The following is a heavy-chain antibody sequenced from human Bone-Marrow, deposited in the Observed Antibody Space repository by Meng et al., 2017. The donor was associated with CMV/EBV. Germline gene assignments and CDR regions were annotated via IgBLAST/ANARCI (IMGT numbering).Heavy chain of an antibody. CDR3: ARDRGSTNGDEFDY. CDR2: IIPIFGTA. D-gene: IGHD2-8*01. Sequence: SVKVSCKASGGTFSSYAISWVRQAPGQGLEWMGGIIPIFGTANYAQKFQGRVTITTDESTSTAYMELRSLRSDDTAVYYCARDRGSTNGDEFDYWGQGTLVTVYS. J-gene: IGHJ4*02. CDR1: GGTFSSYA. V-gene: IGHV1-69*05.